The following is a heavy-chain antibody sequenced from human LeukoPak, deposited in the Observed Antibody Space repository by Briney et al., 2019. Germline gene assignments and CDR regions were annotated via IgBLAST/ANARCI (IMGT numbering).Heavy chain of an antibody. J-gene: IGHJ4*02. CDR2: ISGSGGST. Sequence: QPGGTLRLSCAASGFTFSSYGMSWVRQAPGKGLEWVSAISGSGGSTYYADSVKGRFTISRDNAKNSLYLQMNSLRAEDTAVYYCARATRGIAAAGTPPHFDYWGQGTLVTVSS. V-gene: IGHV3-23*01. CDR3: ARATRGIAAAGTPPHFDY. D-gene: IGHD6-13*01. CDR1: GFTFSSYG.